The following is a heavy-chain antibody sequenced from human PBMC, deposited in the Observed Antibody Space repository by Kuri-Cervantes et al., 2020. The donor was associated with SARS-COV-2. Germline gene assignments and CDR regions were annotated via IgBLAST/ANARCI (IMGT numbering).Heavy chain of an antibody. V-gene: IGHV1-69*06. CDR2: IIPIFGTA. CDR3: ARDNVEGYYVGSGYSI. Sequence: SVKVSCKASGGTFSSYAISWVRQAPGQGLEWMGGIIPIFGTANYAQKFQGRVTITADKSTSTAYMELSSLRSEDTAVYDCARDNVEGYYVGSGYSIWGQGTLVTVFS. J-gene: IGHJ4*02. CDR1: GGTFSSYA. D-gene: IGHD3-22*01.